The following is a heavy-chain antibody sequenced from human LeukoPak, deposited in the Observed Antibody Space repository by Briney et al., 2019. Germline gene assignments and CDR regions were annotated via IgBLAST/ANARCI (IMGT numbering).Heavy chain of an antibody. CDR3: ARGPRITIFRGAFDI. Sequence: GASVKVSCKASGYTFTDYYIHWVRQAPGQGLEWMGWINPNTGGTDYAQKFQGRVTTTRDTSISTAYMELSRLTSDDAAFYYCARGPRITIFRGAFDIWGQGTMVTVSS. V-gene: IGHV1-2*02. CDR1: GYTFTDYY. J-gene: IGHJ3*02. D-gene: IGHD3-9*01. CDR2: INPNTGGT.